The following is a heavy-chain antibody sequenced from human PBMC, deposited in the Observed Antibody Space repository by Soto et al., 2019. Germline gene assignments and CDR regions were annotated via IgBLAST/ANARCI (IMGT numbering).Heavy chain of an antibody. CDR2: IYGGGST. V-gene: IGHV3-53*01. Sequence: GVVRISCEASGFTVSSNYMSWVRQAPGKGLEWVSVIYGGGSTYYADSVKGRFTISRDNSKNTLYLQMNSLRAEDTAVYYCAGGIGYGRYYFDYWGQGTLVPVFS. CDR3: AGGIGYGRYYFDY. CDR1: GFTVSSNY. D-gene: IGHD5-12*01. J-gene: IGHJ4*02.